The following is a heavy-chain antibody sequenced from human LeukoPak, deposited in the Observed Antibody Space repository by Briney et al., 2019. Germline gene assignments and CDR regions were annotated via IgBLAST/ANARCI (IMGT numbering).Heavy chain of an antibody. J-gene: IGHJ2*01. V-gene: IGHV4-31*03. CDR3: ARAILTASGYVWHFDL. CDR1: GXPISSGVYC. Sequence: KPSETLSLTCTVSGXPISSGVYCWSLIRQDPGKGLEWIGGSHYSGGTYINPSLKSRVAISVDTSKSQFSLNLSSVTAADAAVYYCARAILTASGYVWHFDLWGRGTLVTVSS. D-gene: IGHD3-3*01. CDR2: SHYSGGT.